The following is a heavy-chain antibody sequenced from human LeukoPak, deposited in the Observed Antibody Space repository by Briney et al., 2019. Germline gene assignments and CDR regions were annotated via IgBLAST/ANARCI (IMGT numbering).Heavy chain of an antibody. CDR3: ARELEYSSGWYYFDY. CDR2: ISSSGSAI. V-gene: IGHV3-48*03. CDR1: GFTFSSYE. J-gene: IGHJ4*02. Sequence: HPGGSLRLSCAASGFTFSSYEMNWVRQAPGKGLEWVSYISSSGSAIYYVDSVKGRFTISRDNAKNSLHLQMNSLRAEDTAVYYCARELEYSSGWYYFDYWGQGTLVTVSS. D-gene: IGHD6-19*01.